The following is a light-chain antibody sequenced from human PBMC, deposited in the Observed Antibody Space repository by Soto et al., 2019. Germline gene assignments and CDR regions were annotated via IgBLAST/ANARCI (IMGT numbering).Light chain of an antibody. CDR3: QQYDNLPQNT. V-gene: IGKV1-33*01. CDR2: DAT. J-gene: IGKJ2*01. Sequence: DIQMTQSPSSLSASIGDRVTITCQASQDIKNYLNWYQQKPGKAPKLLIYDATNLETGVPSRFSGSGSRTDFTFTIDSLQPEDIAIYYCQQYDNLPQNTFGQGTKLEIK. CDR1: QDIKNY.